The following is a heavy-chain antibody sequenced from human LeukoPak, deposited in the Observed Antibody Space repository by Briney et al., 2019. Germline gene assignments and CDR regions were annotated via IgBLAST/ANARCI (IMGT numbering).Heavy chain of an antibody. CDR1: GGSISSGGYY. CDR2: IYHSGST. J-gene: IGHJ4*02. Sequence: PSQTLSLTCTVSGGSISSGGYYWSWIRQPPGKGLEWIGYIYHSGSTYYNPSLKSRVTISVDRSKNQFSLKLSSVTAADTAVYYCASSGDSSGYPEIISYWGQGTLVTVSS. D-gene: IGHD3-22*01. CDR3: ASSGDSSGYPEIISY. V-gene: IGHV4-30-2*01.